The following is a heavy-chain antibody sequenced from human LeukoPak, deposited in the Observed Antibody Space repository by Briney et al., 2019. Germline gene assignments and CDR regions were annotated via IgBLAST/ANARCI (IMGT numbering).Heavy chain of an antibody. J-gene: IGHJ4*02. CDR1: GFTFSSYA. CDR3: AKGGLGESSLNNFDY. CDR2: ITGSGGST. V-gene: IGHV3-23*01. Sequence: GKSLRLSCAASGFTFSSYAMNWVRQAPGKGLEWVSTITGSGGSTYYTDSVKGRFTISRDNSKNTLYLQMNSLRPEDTAVYYCAKGGLGESSLNNFDYWGQGTLVSVSS. D-gene: IGHD3-16*02.